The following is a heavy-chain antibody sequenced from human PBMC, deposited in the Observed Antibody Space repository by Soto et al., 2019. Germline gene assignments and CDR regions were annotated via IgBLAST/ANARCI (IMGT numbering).Heavy chain of an antibody. Sequence: GGSLRLSCAASGFTGSNNYMTWVRQAPGRGLEWVAVIQDGGSISYADSVSDRFTISRDNAKNTVFLEMNSLRPEDTAVYFCARGEGSGSNALGHWGQRTLVTVSS. V-gene: IGHV3-66*01. CDR2: IQDGGSI. CDR1: GFTGSNNY. J-gene: IGHJ4*02. CDR3: ARGEGSGSNALGH. D-gene: IGHD3-16*01.